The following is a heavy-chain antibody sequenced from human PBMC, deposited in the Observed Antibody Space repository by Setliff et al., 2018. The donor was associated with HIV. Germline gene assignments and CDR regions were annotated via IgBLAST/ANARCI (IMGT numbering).Heavy chain of an antibody. D-gene: IGHD7-27*01. CDR3: TRDPPTSGWYFDL. J-gene: IGHJ2*01. Sequence: GGSLRLSCAASGFTFSSYWMYWVRQAPGKGLVWVSRINSDGSSTTYADSVKGRFTISRDNAKNTVYLQMNSLSAEDAAVYYCTRDPPTSGWYFDLWGRGTLVTVSS. V-gene: IGHV3-74*01. CDR1: GFTFSSYW. CDR2: INSDGSST.